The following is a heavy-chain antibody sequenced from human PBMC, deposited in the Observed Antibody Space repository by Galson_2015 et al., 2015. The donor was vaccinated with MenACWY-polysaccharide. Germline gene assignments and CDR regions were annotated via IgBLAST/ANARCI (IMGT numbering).Heavy chain of an antibody. J-gene: IGHJ6*02. D-gene: IGHD2-2*01. CDR2: ISYDATNK. Sequence: SLRLSCAASGFTFSRYAMHRVRQPPGKGLEWVAVISYDATNKYYADSVKGRFTISRDNSKNTVDLQMNSLRAEDTAVYYCARDYCGRTNCYGMDVWGQGTTVTVSS. CDR3: ARDYCGRTNCYGMDV. V-gene: IGHV3-30-3*01. CDR1: GFTFSRYA.